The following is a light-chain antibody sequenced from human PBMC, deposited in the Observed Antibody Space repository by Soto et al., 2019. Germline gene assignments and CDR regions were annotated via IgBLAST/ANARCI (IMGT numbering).Light chain of an antibody. CDR3: QHYDNYSCT. V-gene: IGKV1-5*01. CDR2: DAS. Sequence: DIQMTQSPSTLSASVGDRVTITCRASQSIGTWLAWYQQKPGKAPKLLIFDASALESGVPSRFSGSGSGTEFTLTISSLQPDDFATYYCQHYDNYSCTFGQGTKLEIK. J-gene: IGKJ2*02. CDR1: QSIGTW.